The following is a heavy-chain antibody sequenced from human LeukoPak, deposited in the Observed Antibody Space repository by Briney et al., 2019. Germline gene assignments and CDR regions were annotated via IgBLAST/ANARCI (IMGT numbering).Heavy chain of an antibody. CDR2: IYCSRST. Sequence: SETLSLTCTVSSASISSGGYYWNWIRQPPGKGLEWIGYIYCSRSTSYSPSLKSRLTISVDTSKNQFSLKLSSVTAADTAVYYCARDGYNSGYFDYWGQGTLVTVSS. V-gene: IGHV4-30-4*01. D-gene: IGHD5-24*01. CDR1: SASISSGGYY. J-gene: IGHJ4*02. CDR3: ARDGYNSGYFDY.